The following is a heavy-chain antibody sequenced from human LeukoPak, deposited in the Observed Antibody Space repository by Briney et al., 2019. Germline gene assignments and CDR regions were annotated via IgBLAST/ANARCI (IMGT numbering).Heavy chain of an antibody. CDR3: VRTRYSSSSLWYYYYYMDV. V-gene: IGHV1-69*01. J-gene: IGHJ6*03. CDR1: GGTFSSYA. CDR2: IIPIFGTA. D-gene: IGHD6-6*01. Sequence: GSSVKVSCKASGGTFSSYAISWVRQAPGQGLEWMGGIIPIFGTANYAQKFQGRVTITADESTSTAYMELSSLRSEDTAVYYCVRTRYSSSSLWYYYYYMDVWGKGTTVTVSS.